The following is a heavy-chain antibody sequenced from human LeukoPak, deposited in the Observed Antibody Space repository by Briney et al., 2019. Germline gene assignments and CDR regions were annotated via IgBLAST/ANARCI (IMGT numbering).Heavy chain of an antibody. Sequence: GGALRLSCGASGFTFSSYWMSWGRQAPGEGVEWVANIKQDGSEKYYVDSVKGRFTISRDNAKNSLYLQMNSLRAEDTAVYYCARDTGSLDYWGQGTLVTVSS. V-gene: IGHV3-7*01. CDR2: IKQDGSEK. J-gene: IGHJ4*02. CDR1: GFTFSSYW. CDR3: ARDTGSLDY. D-gene: IGHD4-17*01.